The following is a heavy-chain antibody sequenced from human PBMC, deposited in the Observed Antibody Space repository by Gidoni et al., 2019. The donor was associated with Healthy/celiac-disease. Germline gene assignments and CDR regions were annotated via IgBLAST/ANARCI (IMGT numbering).Heavy chain of an antibody. CDR1: GYSFTSYW. J-gene: IGHJ4*02. CDR2: IYPGDSDT. CDR3: ARHAGVLRFLEWLTREGGELDY. V-gene: IGHV5-51*01. D-gene: IGHD3-3*01. Sequence: EVQLVQSGAEVKKPGESLKISCKGSGYSFTSYWIGWVRQMPGKGLEWMGIIYPGDSDTRYSPSFQGQVTISADKSISTAYLQWSSLKASDTAMYYCARHAGVLRFLEWLTREGGELDYWGQGTLVTVSS.